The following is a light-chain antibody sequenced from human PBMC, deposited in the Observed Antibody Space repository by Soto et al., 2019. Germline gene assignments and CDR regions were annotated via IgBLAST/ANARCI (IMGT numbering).Light chain of an antibody. CDR3: XQYFSYPLT. Sequence: AIRMTQSPSSFSASTGDRVTITCRASQGISSHLAWYQVKPGKAPRLLIYTASYLESGVPSRFSGSGSVTXXXLXXXXLQSXDFAXXXXXQYFSYPLTFGGGTKVEIK. CDR2: TAS. CDR1: QGISSH. J-gene: IGKJ4*01. V-gene: IGKV1-8*01.